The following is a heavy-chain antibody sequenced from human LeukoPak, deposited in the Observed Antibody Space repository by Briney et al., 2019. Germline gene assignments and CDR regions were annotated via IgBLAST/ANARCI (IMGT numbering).Heavy chain of an antibody. Sequence: PGGSLRLSCAASGFTFSNYNMNWVRQAPGKGLEWVSCISTRSTYIYYADSVKGRFTISRDNAKNSLYLQMNSLRAEDTAVYYCAKGPVSGSRSPLDYWGQGTLVTVSS. V-gene: IGHV3-21*01. D-gene: IGHD1-26*01. J-gene: IGHJ4*02. CDR3: AKGPVSGSRSPLDY. CDR1: GFTFSNYN. CDR2: ISTRSTYI.